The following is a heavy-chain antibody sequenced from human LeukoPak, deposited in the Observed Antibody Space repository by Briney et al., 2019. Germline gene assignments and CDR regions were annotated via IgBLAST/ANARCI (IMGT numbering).Heavy chain of an antibody. CDR2: ISSSGGST. J-gene: IGHJ4*02. Sequence: GGSLRLSCAASGFTFSSCGMSWVRQAPRKGLEWVSAISSSGGSTYYADSVKGRFTISRDNSKNTLYLQMNSLRAEDTALYYCAKAKGRFFDEFDYWGQGTLVTVSS. D-gene: IGHD3-9*01. V-gene: IGHV3-23*01. CDR3: AKAKGRFFDEFDY. CDR1: GFTFSSCG.